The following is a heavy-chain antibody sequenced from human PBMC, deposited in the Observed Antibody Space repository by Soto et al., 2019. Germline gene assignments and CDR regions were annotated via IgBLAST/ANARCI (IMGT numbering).Heavy chain of an antibody. V-gene: IGHV4-30-4*01. CDR1: GGSISSGDYY. J-gene: IGHJ6*02. CDR2: IYYSGST. Sequence: QVQLQESGPGLVKPSQTLSLTCTVSGGSISSGDYYWSWIRQPPGKGLEWIGYIYYSGSTYYNPSLKSRVTISVDPSKNQFSLKLSSVTAADTAVYYCARGAGQDGVVIRYYYGMDVWGQGTTVTVSS. CDR3: ARGAGQDGVVIRYYYGMDV. D-gene: IGHD3-3*01.